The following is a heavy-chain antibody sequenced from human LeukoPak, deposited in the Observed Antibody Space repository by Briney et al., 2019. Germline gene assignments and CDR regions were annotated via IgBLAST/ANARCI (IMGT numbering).Heavy chain of an antibody. CDR2: TVGGGGGT. J-gene: IGHJ4*02. CDR1: GFTFSSTS. V-gene: IGHV3-23*01. D-gene: IGHD4-11*01. Sequence: PGGSLRLSCAASGFTFSSTSMSWVRQAPGKGLEWVAVTVGGGGGTYYADSVKGRFTISRDNSINTLYLQMNSLRAEDTAVYYCAKLTTSWGQGTLVTVSS. CDR3: AKLTTS.